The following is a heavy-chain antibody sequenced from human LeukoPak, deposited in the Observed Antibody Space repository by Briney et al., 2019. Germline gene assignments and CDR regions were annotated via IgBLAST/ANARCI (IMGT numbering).Heavy chain of an antibody. CDR3: ARTSYYYDSSGYYYVTLFDY. CDR1: GGSISSYY. Sequence: PSETLSLTCTVSGGSISSYYWSWIRQPPGKGLEWIGYMSYSGSTNYNPSLKSRVTISVGTSKNQFSLKLNSVTAADTAVYYCARTSYYYDSSGYYYVTLFDYWGQGTLVTVSS. V-gene: IGHV4-59*01. CDR2: MSYSGST. D-gene: IGHD3-22*01. J-gene: IGHJ4*02.